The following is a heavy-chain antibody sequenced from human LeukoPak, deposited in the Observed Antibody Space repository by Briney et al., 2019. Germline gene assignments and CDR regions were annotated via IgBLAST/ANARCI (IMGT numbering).Heavy chain of an antibody. D-gene: IGHD3-3*01. V-gene: IGHV4-59*01. CDR3: AVGRRGTIFGAAPDAFDI. CDR2: IYYSGSP. Sequence: SETLSLTCTVPGGSISTYYWSWIRQPPGKGLEWIGYIYYSGSPNYNPPLKSRVTISVDTSKNQFSLKLSSVTAADTAVYYCAVGRRGTIFGAAPDAFDIWGQGTMVTVSS. J-gene: IGHJ3*02. CDR1: GGSISTYY.